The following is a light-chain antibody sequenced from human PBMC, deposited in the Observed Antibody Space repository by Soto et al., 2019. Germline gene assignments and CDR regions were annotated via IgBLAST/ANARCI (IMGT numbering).Light chain of an antibody. Sequence: DIQMTQSPSTLSASVGDRVTSTCRASQRISSWLAWYQQNPGKAPKLLLYDASSLESGFPSRFSGRRSCTEFTLTISSLQPDDFSTYYCHKYNSYCTFGQGTKVEIK. J-gene: IGKJ1*01. V-gene: IGKV1-5*01. CDR3: HKYNSYCT. CDR1: QRISSW. CDR2: DAS.